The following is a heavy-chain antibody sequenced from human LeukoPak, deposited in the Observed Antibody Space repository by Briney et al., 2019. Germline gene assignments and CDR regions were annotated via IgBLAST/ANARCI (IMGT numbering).Heavy chain of an antibody. CDR2: MNPNSGNT. CDR3: ARGDSSGYYFHWFDP. CDR1: GGTFTSYD. J-gene: IGHJ5*02. V-gene: IGHV1-8*03. Sequence: ASVKVSCKASGGTFTSYDINWVRQATGQGLEWMGWMNPNSGNTGYAQKFQGRVTITRNTSISTAYMELSSLRSEDTAVYYCARGDSSGYYFHWFDPWGQGTLVTVSS. D-gene: IGHD3-22*01.